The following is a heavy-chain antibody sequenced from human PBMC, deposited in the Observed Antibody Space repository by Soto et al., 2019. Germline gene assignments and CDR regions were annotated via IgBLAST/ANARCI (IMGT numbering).Heavy chain of an antibody. V-gene: IGHV5-51*04. CDR2: IYPGDSDT. J-gene: IGHJ6*02. CDR1: GYSFTSYW. CDR3: ARIGAGPNYYYYYGMDV. D-gene: IGHD6-13*01. Sequence: GESLKISCKGSGYSFTSYWIGWVRQMPGKGLEWMGIIYPGDSDTRYSPSFQGQVTISADKPISTAYLQWSSLKASDTAMYYCARIGAGPNYYYYYGMDVWGQGTTVTVSS.